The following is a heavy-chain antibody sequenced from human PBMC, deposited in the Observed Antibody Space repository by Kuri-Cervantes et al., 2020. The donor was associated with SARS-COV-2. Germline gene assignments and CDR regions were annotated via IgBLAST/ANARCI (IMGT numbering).Heavy chain of an antibody. Sequence: GGSLRLSCAASGFTFSSYAMHWVRQAPGKGLEWVAVISYDGSNKYYADSVKGRFTISRDNSKNTLYLQMNSLRAEDTAVYYCAREGNNMIVSSEFDYWGQGTLVTVSS. D-gene: IGHD3-22*01. CDR1: GFTFSSYA. J-gene: IGHJ4*02. CDR3: AREGNNMIVSSEFDY. V-gene: IGHV3-30-3*01. CDR2: ISYDGSNK.